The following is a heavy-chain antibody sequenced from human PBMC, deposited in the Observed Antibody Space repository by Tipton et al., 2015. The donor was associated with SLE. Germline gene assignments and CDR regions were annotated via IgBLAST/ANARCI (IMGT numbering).Heavy chain of an antibody. V-gene: IGHV4-39*07. D-gene: IGHD3-16*01. CDR2: IYYSGST. Sequence: GLVKPSETLSLTCTVSGASISSTSYYWGWIRQPPGKGLEWIGSIYYSGSTYYNPSLKSRVTISVDTSKNQFSLKLSSVTAADTAVYYCARVQAYEGFDPWGQGTLVTVSS. CDR3: ARVQAYEGFDP. CDR1: GASISSTSYY. J-gene: IGHJ5*02.